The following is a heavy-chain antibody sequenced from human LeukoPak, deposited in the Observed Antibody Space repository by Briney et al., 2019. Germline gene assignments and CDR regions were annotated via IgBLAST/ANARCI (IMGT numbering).Heavy chain of an antibody. Sequence: GGSLRLSCAASGFTFSSYGMHWVRQAPGKGLEWVAVIWYDGSNKYYADSVKGRFTISRDNSENTLYLQMNSLRAEDTAVYYCARGGDTMVRGVTFYYYGMDVWGQGTTVTVSS. V-gene: IGHV3-33*01. J-gene: IGHJ6*02. CDR3: ARGGDTMVRGVTFYYYGMDV. D-gene: IGHD3-10*01. CDR2: IWYDGSNK. CDR1: GFTFSSYG.